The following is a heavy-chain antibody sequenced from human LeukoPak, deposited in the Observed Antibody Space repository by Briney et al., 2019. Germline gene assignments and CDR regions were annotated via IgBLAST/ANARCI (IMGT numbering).Heavy chain of an antibody. V-gene: IGHV4-59*01. Sequence: SETLSLTCTVSGGSISSYYWSWIRQPPGKGLEWIGYIYYSGSTNYNPSLTSRVTISVDTSKNQFSLKLSSLTADDTAVYYCARMILSGSYGRKAFLFDYWGQGTLVTVSS. CDR2: IYYSGST. CDR1: GGSISSYY. D-gene: IGHD1-26*01. J-gene: IGHJ4*02. CDR3: ARMILSGSYGRKAFLFDY.